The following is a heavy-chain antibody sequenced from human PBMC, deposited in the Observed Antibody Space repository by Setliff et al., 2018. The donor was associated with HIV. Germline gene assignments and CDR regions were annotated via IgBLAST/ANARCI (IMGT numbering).Heavy chain of an antibody. J-gene: IGHJ4*02. Sequence: KPSETLSLTCAVSGYSISSGYYWGWIRQPPGKGLEWIGSIYHSGSTYYNPSLKSRVTISVDTSKNQFSLKLSSVTAADTAVYYCAGEFLEWLNPGYYFDYWGQGTLVTVSS. V-gene: IGHV4-38-2*01. CDR3: AGEFLEWLNPGYYFDY. CDR1: GYSISSGYY. CDR2: IYHSGST. D-gene: IGHD3-3*01.